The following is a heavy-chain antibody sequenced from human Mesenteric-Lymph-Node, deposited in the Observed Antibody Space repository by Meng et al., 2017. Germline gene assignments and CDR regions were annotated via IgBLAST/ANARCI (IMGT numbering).Heavy chain of an antibody. V-gene: IGHV3-30*01. CDR2: ISYDGSNK. CDR1: GFTFSSYA. CDR3: ARFPSIAVAGSLDY. Sequence: GESLKISCAASGFTFSSYAMHWVRQAPGKGLEWVAVISYDGSNKYYADSVKGRFTISRDNSKNTLYLQMNSLRAEDTAVYYCARFPSIAVAGSLDYWGQGTLVTVSS. J-gene: IGHJ4*02. D-gene: IGHD6-19*01.